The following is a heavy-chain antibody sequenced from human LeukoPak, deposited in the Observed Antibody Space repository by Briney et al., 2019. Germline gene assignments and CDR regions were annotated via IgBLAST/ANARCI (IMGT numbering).Heavy chain of an antibody. Sequence: GGSLRLSCAASGFTFSIYAMHWVRQAPGKGLEWVAVISYDGSNKYYADSVKGRFTISRDNSKNTLYLQMNSLRAEDTAVYYCARKGSGYSYDEVVDYWGQGTLVTVSS. CDR1: GFTFSIYA. J-gene: IGHJ4*02. D-gene: IGHD5-18*01. CDR2: ISYDGSNK. V-gene: IGHV3-30-3*01. CDR3: ARKGSGYSYDEVVDY.